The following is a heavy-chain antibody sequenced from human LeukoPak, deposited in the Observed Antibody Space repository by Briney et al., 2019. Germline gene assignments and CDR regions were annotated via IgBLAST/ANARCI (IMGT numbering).Heavy chain of an antibody. V-gene: IGHV4-39*07. CDR1: GGSISSSSYY. J-gene: IGHJ4*02. D-gene: IGHD5-18*01. Sequence: SETLSLTCTVSGGSISSSSYYWGWIRQPPGKGLEWIGNIYYSGSTYYNPSLKSRVTISVDTSKNQFSLKLSSVTAADTAVYYCARDSRIQLWLRWGQGTLVTVSS. CDR2: IYYSGST. CDR3: ARDSRIQLWLR.